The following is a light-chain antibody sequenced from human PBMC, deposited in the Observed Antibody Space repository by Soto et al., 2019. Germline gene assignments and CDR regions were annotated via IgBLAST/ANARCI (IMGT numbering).Light chain of an antibody. CDR1: QSVSSSY. CDR3: QQYGSSPWT. Sequence: ETVMTQSPGTLSVSLGERATLSCRASQSVSSSYLAWYQQKPGQAPRLLISGASSRATGIPDRFSGSESGTDFTLTISRLEPEDFAVYYCQQYGSSPWTFGQGTKVVIK. V-gene: IGKV3-20*01. CDR2: GAS. J-gene: IGKJ1*01.